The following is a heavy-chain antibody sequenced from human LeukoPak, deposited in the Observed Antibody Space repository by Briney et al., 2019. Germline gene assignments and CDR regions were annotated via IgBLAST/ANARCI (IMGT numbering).Heavy chain of an antibody. CDR3: ARARGRDYYGMDV. CDR2: IYSGGST. V-gene: IGHV3-66*01. J-gene: IGHJ6*02. Sequence: GGSLRLSCAASGFTVSSNYMSWVRQAPGKGLEWVSVIYSGGSTYYADSVKGRFTISRDNSKNTLYLQMNSLRAEDTAVYYCARARGRDYYGMDVWGQGTTVTVSS. CDR1: GFTVSSNY.